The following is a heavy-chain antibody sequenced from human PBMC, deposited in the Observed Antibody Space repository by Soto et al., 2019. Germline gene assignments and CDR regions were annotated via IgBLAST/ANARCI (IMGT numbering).Heavy chain of an antibody. V-gene: IGHV1-18*01. J-gene: IGHJ4*02. CDR1: GYTFRTYG. D-gene: IGHD2-21*01. Sequence: QVQLVQSGPEVKRPGASVKVSCEASGYTFRTYGFSWVRQAPGQGLEWMGWISVQNGKTNYAQKFQGRVTMTTDTATSTAYRELSSLRSDDTAVYDCARDYGGGDFDYWGQGTLVTVSS. CDR2: ISVQNGKT. CDR3: ARDYGGGDFDY.